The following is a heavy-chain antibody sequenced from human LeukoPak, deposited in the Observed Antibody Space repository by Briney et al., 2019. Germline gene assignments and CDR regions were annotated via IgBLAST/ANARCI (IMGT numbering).Heavy chain of an antibody. CDR3: SVYGRYYFDY. Sequence: PGGSLRLSCAASGFTFSSYAMSWVRQAPGKGLEWVSAISGSGGSTYCADSVKGRFTISRDNSKNTLYLQMNSLRAEDTAVYYCSVYGRYYFDYWGQGTLVTVSS. CDR2: ISGSGGST. V-gene: IGHV3-23*01. J-gene: IGHJ4*02. D-gene: IGHD3-10*01. CDR1: GFTFSSYA.